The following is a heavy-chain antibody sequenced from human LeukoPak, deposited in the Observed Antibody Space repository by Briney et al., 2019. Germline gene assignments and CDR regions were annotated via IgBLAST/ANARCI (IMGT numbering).Heavy chain of an antibody. CDR1: GYSISSGYY. D-gene: IGHD6-13*01. CDR2: IYHSGRT. CDR3: ARLTSSWYQDWYFDL. V-gene: IGHV4-38-2*02. J-gene: IGHJ2*01. Sequence: PSETLSLTCTVSGYSISSGYYWGWIRQPPGKGLEWIGSIYHSGRTFYNPSLKSRVTISVDTSKNQFSLKLTSVTAADTAVYYCARLTSSWYQDWYFDLWGRGTLVTVSS.